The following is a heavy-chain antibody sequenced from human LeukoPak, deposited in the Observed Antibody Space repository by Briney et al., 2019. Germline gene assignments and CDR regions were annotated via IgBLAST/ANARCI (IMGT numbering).Heavy chain of an antibody. CDR1: GCTFSSYW. V-gene: IGHV3-74*01. J-gene: IGHJ4*02. Sequence: PGGSLTLSRAAWGCTFSSYWMHWVRQSPGKGGVWVSRINSDGSITTYADSVKGRFTISRDNAKSTLYLQMNSLRAEDTAVYYCASSTQISKYADYWGQGALVTVSS. D-gene: IGHD2-2*01. CDR3: ASSTQISKYADY. CDR2: INSDGSIT.